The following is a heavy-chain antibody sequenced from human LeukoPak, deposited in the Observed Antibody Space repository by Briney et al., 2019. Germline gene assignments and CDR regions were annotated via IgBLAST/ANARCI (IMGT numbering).Heavy chain of an antibody. CDR2: ISSSSSTI. CDR3: ARDPSYCSGGSCYYMDV. V-gene: IGHV3-48*01. CDR1: GFTFSSYS. D-gene: IGHD2-15*01. Sequence: GGSLRLSCAASGFTFSSYSMNWVRQAPGKGLEGVSYISSSSSTIYYADSVKGRFTISRDNAKNSLYLQMNSLRAEDTAVYYCARDPSYCSGGSCYYMDVWGKGTTVTVSS. J-gene: IGHJ6*03.